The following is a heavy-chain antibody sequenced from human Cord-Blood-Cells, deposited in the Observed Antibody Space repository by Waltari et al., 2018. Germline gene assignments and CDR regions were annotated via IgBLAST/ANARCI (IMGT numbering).Heavy chain of an antibody. CDR3: AREILSGSYWYGMDV. CDR1: GGPISSGDYY. D-gene: IGHD3-10*01. J-gene: IGHJ6*02. Sequence: QTLSLTCPVSGGPISSGDYYWSWIRQPPGKGLEWIGYIYYSGSTYYNPSLKSRVTISVDTSKNQFSLKLSSVTAADTAVYYCAREILSGSYWYGMDVWGQGTTVTVSS. CDR2: IYYSGST. V-gene: IGHV4-30-4*01.